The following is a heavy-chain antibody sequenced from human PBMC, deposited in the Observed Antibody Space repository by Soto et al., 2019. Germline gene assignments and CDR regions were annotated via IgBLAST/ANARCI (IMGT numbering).Heavy chain of an antibody. CDR1: GDSVSSNDAV. CDR3: ARLVGNSWLDH. J-gene: IGHJ5*02. V-gene: IGHV6-1*01. D-gene: IGHD6-6*01. CDR2: TYYRSIWQT. Sequence: QVQLQQSGPGLVKPSQTLSLTCAISGDSVSSNDAVWNWIRQSPSRGLEWLGRTYYRSIWQTECAVSVKGRMTINPDASTSQFSLHLNSVTPEDTAMYYCARLVGNSWLDHWGQGTLVTVSA.